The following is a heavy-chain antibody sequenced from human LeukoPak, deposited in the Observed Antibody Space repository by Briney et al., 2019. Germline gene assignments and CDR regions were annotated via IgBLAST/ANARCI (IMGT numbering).Heavy chain of an antibody. CDR3: ARGGIAAAAPFDY. J-gene: IGHJ4*02. CDR2: IYHSGST. Sequence: SETLSLTCAVSGYSISSGYYWGWIRHPPGKGLEWFGSIYHSGSTYYNPSLKSRVTISVDTSKNQFSLKLSSVTAADTAVYYCARGGIAAAAPFDYWGQGTLVTVSS. V-gene: IGHV4-38-2*01. D-gene: IGHD6-13*01. CDR1: GYSISSGYY.